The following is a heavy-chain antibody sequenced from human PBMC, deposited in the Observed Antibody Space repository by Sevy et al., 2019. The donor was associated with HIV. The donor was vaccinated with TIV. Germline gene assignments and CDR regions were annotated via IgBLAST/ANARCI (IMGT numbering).Heavy chain of an antibody. V-gene: IGHV1-18*04. D-gene: IGHD3-10*01. CDR1: GYNFASDG. Sequence: ASVKVSCKASGYNFASDGFSWVRQAPGQGLEWMGWIGVYNGNAKYAQVFQDRFTMTTDTSTSTASMELRSLRSDDTAVYYCARVPTYYYGSATYFDYWGQGTLVTVSS. J-gene: IGHJ4*02. CDR2: IGVYNGNA. CDR3: ARVPTYYYGSATYFDY.